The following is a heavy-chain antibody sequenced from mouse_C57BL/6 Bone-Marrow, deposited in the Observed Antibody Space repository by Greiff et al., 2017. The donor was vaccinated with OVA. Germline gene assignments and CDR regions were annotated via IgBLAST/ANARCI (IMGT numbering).Heavy chain of an antibody. CDR1: GFNIKDYY. V-gene: IGHV14-1*01. CDR3: TTRPYDGYYDAMDY. D-gene: IGHD2-3*01. J-gene: IGHJ4*01. CDR2: IDPEDGDT. Sequence: EVQVVESGAELVRPGASVKLSCTASGFNIKDYYMHWVKQRPEQGLEWIGRIDPEDGDTEYAPKFQGKATMTADTSSNTAYLQLSSLTSEDTAVYYCTTRPYDGYYDAMDYWGQGTSVTVSS.